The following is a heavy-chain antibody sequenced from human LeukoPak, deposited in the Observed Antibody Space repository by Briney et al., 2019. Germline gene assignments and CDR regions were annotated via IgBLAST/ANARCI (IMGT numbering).Heavy chain of an antibody. CDR3: ARDLRGERKGPTGVPYDYYDSSGIFDY. J-gene: IGHJ4*02. Sequence: GESLRLSCAASGFTFSSYAMHWVRQAPGKGLEWVAVISYDGSNKYYADSVKGRFTISRDNSKNTLYLQMNSLRAEDTAVYYCARDLRGERKGPTGVPYDYYDSSGIFDYWGQGTLVTVSS. D-gene: IGHD3-22*01. CDR1: GFTFSSYA. CDR2: ISYDGSNK. V-gene: IGHV3-30-3*01.